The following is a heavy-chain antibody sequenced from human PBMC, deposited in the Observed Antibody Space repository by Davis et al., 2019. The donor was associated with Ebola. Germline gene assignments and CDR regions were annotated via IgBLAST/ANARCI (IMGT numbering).Heavy chain of an antibody. J-gene: IGHJ5*02. CDR1: GYSFTSYW. Sequence: GESLKISCKGSGYSFTSYWIGWVRQMPGKGLEWMGIIYPGDSDTRYSPSFQGQVTISADKSISTAYLQWSSLKASDTAMYYCARQGYQLLFENWFDPWGQGTLVTVSS. V-gene: IGHV5-51*01. CDR3: ARQGYQLLFENWFDP. CDR2: IYPGDSDT. D-gene: IGHD2-2*01.